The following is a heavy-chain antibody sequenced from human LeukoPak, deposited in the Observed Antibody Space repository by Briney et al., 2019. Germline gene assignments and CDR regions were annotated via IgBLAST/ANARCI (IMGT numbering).Heavy chain of an antibody. D-gene: IGHD6-13*01. Sequence: GESLRLSCAGSGFTFSRYAMHWVRQAPGKGLEWMALMSYDGSDKYYADSVKGRFTISRDNSKNTLYLQMNSLRAEDTAVYYCARGAYSSSWLNFDYWGQGNLVTVSS. CDR3: ARGAYSSSWLNFDY. CDR1: GFTFSRYA. V-gene: IGHV3-30*01. CDR2: MSYDGSDK. J-gene: IGHJ4*02.